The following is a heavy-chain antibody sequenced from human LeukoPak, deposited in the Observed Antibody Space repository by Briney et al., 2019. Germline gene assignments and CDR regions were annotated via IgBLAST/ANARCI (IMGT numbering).Heavy chain of an antibody. CDR1: GGSISSGGYY. J-gene: IGHJ6*02. CDR3: ARNQRPRAIRPTVTAPLKNTRYGMDV. D-gene: IGHD4-11*01. Sequence: SETLSLTCTVSGGSISSGGYYWSWIRQHPGKGLEWIGYIYYSGSTYYNPSLKSRVTISVDTSKNQFSLKLSSVTAADTAVYYCARNQRPRAIRPTVTAPLKNTRYGMDVWGQGTTVTVSS. CDR2: IYYSGST. V-gene: IGHV4-31*03.